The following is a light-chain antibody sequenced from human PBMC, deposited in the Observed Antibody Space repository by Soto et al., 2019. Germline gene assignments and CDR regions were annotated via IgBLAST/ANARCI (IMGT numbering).Light chain of an antibody. CDR1: QSVSSSY. J-gene: IGKJ5*01. V-gene: IGKV3-15*01. CDR3: QQYNNWHPIT. CDR2: GAS. Sequence: EIVLTQSPGTLSLSPGERATLSCRASQSVSSSYLAWYQQKPGQAPRLLIYGASTRANGIPARFSGSGSGTEFTLTISSLQSEDFAVYYCQQYNNWHPITFGQGTRLEIK.